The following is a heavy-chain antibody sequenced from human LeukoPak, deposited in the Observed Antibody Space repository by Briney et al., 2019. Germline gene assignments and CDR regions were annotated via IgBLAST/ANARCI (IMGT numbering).Heavy chain of an antibody. V-gene: IGHV3-23*01. J-gene: IGHJ4*02. CDR2: ISGSGGST. Sequence: GGSLRLSCAASGFSFSTDWMSWVRQAPGKGLEWVSSISGSGGSTFYADSVKGRFTISRDNSKNTLSLQMSSLRAEDTAVYYCARAAGSPDYWGQGTLVTVSS. CDR1: GFSFSTDW. CDR3: ARAAGSPDY.